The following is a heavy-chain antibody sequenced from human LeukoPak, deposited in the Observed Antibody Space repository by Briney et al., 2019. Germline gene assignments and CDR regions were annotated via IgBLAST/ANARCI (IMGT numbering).Heavy chain of an antibody. CDR3: ARDSRTGSWRSSFDY. V-gene: IGHV3-33*01. J-gene: IGHJ4*02. D-gene: IGHD6-13*01. CDR2: IWYDGSNK. CDR1: GFTFSSYG. Sequence: GRSLRLSCAASGFTFSSYGMHWVHQAPGKGLEWVAVIWYDGSNKYYADSVKGRFTISRDNSKNTLYLQMNSLRAEDTAVYYCARDSRTGSWRSSFDYWGQGTLVTVSS.